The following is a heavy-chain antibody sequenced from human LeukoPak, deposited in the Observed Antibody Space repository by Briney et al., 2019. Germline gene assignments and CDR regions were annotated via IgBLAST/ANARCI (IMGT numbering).Heavy chain of an antibody. D-gene: IGHD6-13*01. CDR2: IYPGDSDT. CDR3: ARFTIAAAANWFDP. Sequence: GESLKISCKGSGYNFTNYWIGWVRQMPGKGLEWMGFIYPGDSDTRYSPSFQGQVTISADKSISTAYLQWSSLKASDTAMYYCARFTIAAAANWFDPWGQGTLVTVSS. CDR1: GYNFTNYW. V-gene: IGHV5-51*01. J-gene: IGHJ5*02.